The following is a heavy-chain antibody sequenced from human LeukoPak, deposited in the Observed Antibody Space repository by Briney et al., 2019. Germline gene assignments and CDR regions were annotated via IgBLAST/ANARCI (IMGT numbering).Heavy chain of an antibody. CDR1: GGSISSYH. Sequence: PSVTLSLTCTVSGGSISSYHWSWIRQPAGKGVEWIGRMYASGSTTYNPSLKSRVNISVDKPKYQISLKLSSVTAADTAVYYCARDRVGAMDFDYWGPGTLVTVSS. CDR2: MYASGST. D-gene: IGHD1-26*01. V-gene: IGHV4-4*07. CDR3: ARDRVGAMDFDY. J-gene: IGHJ4*02.